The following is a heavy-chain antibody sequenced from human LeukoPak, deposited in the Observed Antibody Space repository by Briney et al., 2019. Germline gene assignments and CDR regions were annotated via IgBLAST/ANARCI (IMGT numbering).Heavy chain of an antibody. Sequence: QPSETLSLTCAVSGGSISNQYWTWIRQPAGKGLEWIGRIYTSGSTNYNPSLKSRVTMSVDTSKNQFSLKLSSVTAADTAVYYCARDRVGSSSWYGFDYWGQGTQVTVSS. CDR3: ARDRVGSSSWYGFDY. J-gene: IGHJ4*02. CDR2: IYTSGST. V-gene: IGHV4-4*07. CDR1: GGSISNQY. D-gene: IGHD6-13*01.